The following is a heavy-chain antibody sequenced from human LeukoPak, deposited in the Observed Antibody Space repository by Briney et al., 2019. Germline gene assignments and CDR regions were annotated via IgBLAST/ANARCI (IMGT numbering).Heavy chain of an antibody. Sequence: GSLRLSCAASGFTFRNAWMSWVRQAPGKGLEWVGRIKSNTDGGTVDYAAPVKGRVTISRDDSKNTLYLQMNSLKTEDTAVYYCTTDPRNGYYFDYWGQGTLATVSS. CDR2: IKSNTDGGTV. CDR1: GFTFRNAW. D-gene: IGHD1-1*01. V-gene: IGHV3-15*01. J-gene: IGHJ4*02. CDR3: TTDPRNGYYFDY.